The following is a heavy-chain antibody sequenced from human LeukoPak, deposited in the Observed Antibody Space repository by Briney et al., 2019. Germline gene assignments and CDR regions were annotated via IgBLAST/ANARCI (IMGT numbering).Heavy chain of an antibody. J-gene: IGHJ6*03. D-gene: IGHD1-1*01. CDR2: ISYDGSNK. CDR1: GFTFSSYA. Sequence: PGRSLRLSCAASGFTFSSYAMHWVRQAPGKGLEWVAVISYDGSNKYYADSVKGRFTISRDNSKNTLYLQMNSLRSEDTAVYYCARGERNYYYYMDVWGKGTTVTVSS. CDR3: ARGERNYYYYMDV. V-gene: IGHV3-30*04.